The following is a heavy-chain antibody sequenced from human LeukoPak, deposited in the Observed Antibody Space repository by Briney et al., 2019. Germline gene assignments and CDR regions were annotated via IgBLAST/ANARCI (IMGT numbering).Heavy chain of an antibody. D-gene: IGHD3-9*01. CDR1: GFTFSSYS. Sequence: GGSLRLSCAASGFTFSSYSMSWVRQAPGKGLEWVSSISSSSSYIYYADSVKGRFTISRDNAKNSLYLQMNSLRAGDTAVYYCAGYYDVLTGYRPFDYWGQGTLVTVSS. V-gene: IGHV3-21*01. J-gene: IGHJ4*02. CDR3: AGYYDVLTGYRPFDY. CDR2: ISSSSSYI.